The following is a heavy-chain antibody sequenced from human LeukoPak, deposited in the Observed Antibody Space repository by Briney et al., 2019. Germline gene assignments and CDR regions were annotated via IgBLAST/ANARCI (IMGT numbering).Heavy chain of an antibody. CDR1: GFTFSSYA. CDR2: ISDGGAGT. V-gene: IGHV3-23*01. Sequence: GGSLRLSCAASGFTFSSYAMSWVRQAPGKGLEWVSAISDGGAGTYYAESVKGRFTISRDNSKNTLYLQMNSLRAEDTAVYYCAKLVSGGSDSWGQGTLVTVSS. D-gene: IGHD3-10*01. CDR3: AKLVSGGSDS. J-gene: IGHJ5*01.